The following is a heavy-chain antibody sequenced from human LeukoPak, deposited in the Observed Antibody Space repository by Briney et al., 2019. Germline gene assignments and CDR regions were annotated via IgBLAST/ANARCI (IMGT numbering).Heavy chain of an antibody. J-gene: IGHJ4*02. CDR1: GGSISSYY. CDR3: ARAPRGGWFYYFDY. CDR2: IYTSGST. D-gene: IGHD6-19*01. Sequence: SETLSLTCTVSGGSISSYYWSWIRQPAGKGLEWIGRIYTSGSTNYNPSLKSRVTMSVDTSKNQFSLKLSSVIAADTAVYYCARAPRGGWFYYFDYWGQGTLVTVSS. V-gene: IGHV4-4*07.